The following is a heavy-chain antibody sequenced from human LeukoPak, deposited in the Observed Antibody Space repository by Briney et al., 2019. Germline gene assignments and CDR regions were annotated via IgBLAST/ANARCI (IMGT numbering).Heavy chain of an antibody. Sequence: GGSLRLSCAASGFTVSSNYMSWVRQAPGKGLEWVSVIYSGGSTYYADSVKGRFTISRDNSKNTLYLQMNSLRAEDTAAYYCARDIGGISTFYKYYGMDVWGQGTTVIVSS. CDR1: GFTVSSNY. D-gene: IGHD3-10*02. V-gene: IGHV3-66*01. J-gene: IGHJ6*02. CDR3: ARDIGGISTFYKYYGMDV. CDR2: IYSGGST.